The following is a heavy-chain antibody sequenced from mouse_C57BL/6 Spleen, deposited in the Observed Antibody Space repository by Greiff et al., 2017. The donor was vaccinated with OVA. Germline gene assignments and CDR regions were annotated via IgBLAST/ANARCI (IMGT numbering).Heavy chain of an antibody. D-gene: IGHD1-1*01. CDR2: INPYNGGT. CDR1: GYTFTDYY. CDR3: ARLGLRGGYYFDY. V-gene: IGHV1-19*01. Sequence: EVQLQESGPVLVKPGASVKMSCKASGYTFTDYYMNWVKQSHGKSLEWIGVINPYNGGTSYNQKFKGKATLTVDKSSSTAYMELNSLTSEDSAVYYCARLGLRGGYYFDYWGQGTTLTVSS. J-gene: IGHJ2*01.